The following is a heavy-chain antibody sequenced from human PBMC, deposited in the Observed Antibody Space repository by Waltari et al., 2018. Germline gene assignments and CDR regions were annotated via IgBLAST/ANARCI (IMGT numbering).Heavy chain of an antibody. CDR1: GFTFSSYW. CDR2: IKQDGSEK. V-gene: IGHV3-7*01. CDR3: ARDQGWELRTLDY. D-gene: IGHD1-26*01. J-gene: IGHJ4*02. Sequence: EVQLVESGGGLVQPGGSLRLSCAASGFTFSSYWMSWVRQAPGKGLEWVANIKQDGSEKDYVDSGKGRFTIARDNAKNSLYLQMNSLRAEDTAVYYCARDQGWELRTLDYWGQGTLVTVSS.